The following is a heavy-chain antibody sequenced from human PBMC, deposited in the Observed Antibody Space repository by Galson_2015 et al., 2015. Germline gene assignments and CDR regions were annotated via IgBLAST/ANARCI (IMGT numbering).Heavy chain of an antibody. CDR1: GFSLSTSGVG. J-gene: IGHJ4*02. CDR3: ARGVVPAANTGAYYFDY. D-gene: IGHD2-2*01. CDR2: IYWDDDK. Sequence: PALVKPTQTLTLTCTFSGFSLSTSGVGVGWIRQPPGKALEWLALIYWDDDKRYSPSLKSRLTITKDTSKNQVVLTMTNMDPVDTATYYCARGVVPAANTGAYYFDYWGQGTLVTVSS. V-gene: IGHV2-5*02.